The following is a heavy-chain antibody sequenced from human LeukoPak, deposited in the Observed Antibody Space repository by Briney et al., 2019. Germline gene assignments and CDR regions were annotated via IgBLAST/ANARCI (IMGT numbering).Heavy chain of an antibody. Sequence: ASVKVSCKVSGYTLTELSMHWVRQAPGEGLEWMGCFDPEDGETIYAQKFQARVTMTEDTSTGTAYMELNSLKSEDTAMYYCATGGIVNPQSFDFWGQGTLVTVSS. CDR3: ATGGIVNPQSFDF. CDR1: GYTLTELS. D-gene: IGHD3-22*01. J-gene: IGHJ4*02. V-gene: IGHV1-24*01. CDR2: FDPEDGET.